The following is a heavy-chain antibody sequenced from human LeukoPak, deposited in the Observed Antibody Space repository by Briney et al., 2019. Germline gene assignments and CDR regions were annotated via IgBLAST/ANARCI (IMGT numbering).Heavy chain of an antibody. V-gene: IGHV3-30*04. CDR3: ARDGIVSSWHYYYYYMDV. Sequence: PGGSLRLSCAASGFTFSSYAMHWVRQAPGKGLEWVAVISYDGSNKYYADSVKGRFTISRDNSKNTLYLQMNSLRAEDTAVYYCARDGIVSSWHYYYYYMDVWGKGTRSPSP. CDR2: ISYDGSNK. D-gene: IGHD6-13*01. J-gene: IGHJ6*03. CDR1: GFTFSSYA.